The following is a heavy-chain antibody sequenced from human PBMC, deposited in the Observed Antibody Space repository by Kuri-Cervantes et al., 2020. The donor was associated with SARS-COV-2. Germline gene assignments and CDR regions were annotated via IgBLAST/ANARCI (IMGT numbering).Heavy chain of an antibody. CDR2: IYHSGST. J-gene: IGHJ4*02. V-gene: IGHV4-38-2*02. CDR1: GYSTSSGYY. CDR3: ARDLWNTARGVYDY. Sequence: SETLSLTCAVSGYSTSSGYYWGWIRQPPGKGLEWIGSIYHSGSTYYNPSLKSRVTISVDTSKNQFSLKLSSVTAADTAVYYCARDLWNTARGVYDYWGQGTLVTVSS. D-gene: IGHD5-18*01.